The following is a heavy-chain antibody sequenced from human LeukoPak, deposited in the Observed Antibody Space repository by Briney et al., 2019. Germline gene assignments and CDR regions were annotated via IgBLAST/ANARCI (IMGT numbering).Heavy chain of an antibody. CDR3: VREVGATYWYFDL. D-gene: IGHD1-26*01. CDR2: ISYDGSNK. J-gene: IGHJ2*01. CDR1: GFTFSSYA. Sequence: PGRSLRLSCAASGFTFSSYAMHWVRQAPGKGLEWVAVISYDGSNKYYADSVKGRFTISRDNSKNTLYLQMNSLRAEDTAVYYCVREVGATYWYFDLWGRGTLVTVSS. V-gene: IGHV3-30-3*01.